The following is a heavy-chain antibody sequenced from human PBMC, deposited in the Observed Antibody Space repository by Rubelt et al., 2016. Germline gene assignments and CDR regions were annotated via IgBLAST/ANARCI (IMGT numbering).Heavy chain of an antibody. J-gene: IGHJ4*02. CDR3: ARLSIFEDTAMVMSDY. CDR1: GGTFSSYA. Sequence: QVQLVQSGAEVKKPGASVKVSCKASGGTFSSYAISWVRQAPGQGLEWMGGIIPIFGTANYAKKFQGRVTITADESTSTAYMELSSLRSEDTAVDYCARLSIFEDTAMVMSDYWGQGTLVTVSS. CDR2: IIPIFGTA. V-gene: IGHV1-69*01. D-gene: IGHD5-18*01.